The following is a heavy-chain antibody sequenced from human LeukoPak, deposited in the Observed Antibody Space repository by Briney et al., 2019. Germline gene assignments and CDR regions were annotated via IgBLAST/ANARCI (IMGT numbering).Heavy chain of an antibody. D-gene: IGHD4-11*01. CDR3: ATYLRNTVAGYYYFEY. Sequence: GGSLRLSCAASGFASNNYFMSWIRQAPRKGLEWEANIKQDGSEIYYVDSVTGRLTIWRENDKNSVSLQMNSLRAEDTAVYYCATYLRNTVAGYYYFEYWGQGTLVTVSS. V-gene: IGHV3-7*01. CDR2: IKQDGSEI. CDR1: GFASNNYF. J-gene: IGHJ4*02.